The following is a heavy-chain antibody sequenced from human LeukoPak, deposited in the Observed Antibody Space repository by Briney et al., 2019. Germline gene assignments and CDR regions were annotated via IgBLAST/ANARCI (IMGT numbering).Heavy chain of an antibody. D-gene: IGHD3-3*01. J-gene: IGHJ3*02. CDR2: IYYSGST. CDR1: GYSISSGYY. CDR3: ARWDSGEWFHDAFDI. Sequence: PSETLSLTCGVSGYSISSGYYWGWIRQPPGKGLEWIGSIYYSGSTSYNPSLKSRVTISVDASTNQFSVKLRSVTAAGTALYYCARWDSGEWFHDAFDIWGQGTRVTVSS. V-gene: IGHV4-38-2*01.